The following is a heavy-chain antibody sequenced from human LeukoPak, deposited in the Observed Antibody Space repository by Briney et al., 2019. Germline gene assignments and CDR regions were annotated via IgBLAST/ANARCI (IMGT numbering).Heavy chain of an antibody. J-gene: IGHJ4*02. D-gene: IGHD6-6*01. V-gene: IGHV4-39*07. Sequence: SETLSLTCTVSGGSISNSNYFWAWIRQPPGKGLEWIGSIYYSGSTYYNPSLKSRVTMSVDTSKNQFSLMLNSVTAADTAVYYCARGRGITARNGLDYWGQGTLVTVSS. CDR1: GGSISNSNYF. CDR3: ARGRGITARNGLDY. CDR2: IYYSGST.